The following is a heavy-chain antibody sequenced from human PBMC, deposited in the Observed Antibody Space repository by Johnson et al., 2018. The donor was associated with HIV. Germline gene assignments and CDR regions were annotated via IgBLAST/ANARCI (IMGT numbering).Heavy chain of an antibody. V-gene: IGHV3-13*01. J-gene: IGHJ3*02. CDR3: ASRGYSGYDSYAFDI. CDR2: IGSAGDT. CDR1: GFTFSSYD. D-gene: IGHD5-12*01. Sequence: EVQLVESGGGLVQPGGSLRLSCTASGFTFSSYDMHWVHQATGKGLEWVSGIGSAGDTYYPGSVKGRFTISRDNAKNSLYLQMDSLRAEDTAVYYCASRGYSGYDSYAFDIWGQGTMVTVSS.